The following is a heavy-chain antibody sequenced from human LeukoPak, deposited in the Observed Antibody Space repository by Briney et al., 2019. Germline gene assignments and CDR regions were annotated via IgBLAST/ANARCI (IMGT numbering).Heavy chain of an antibody. CDR2: IYYSGST. V-gene: IGHV4-39*07. CDR1: GGSISSSSYY. CDR3: ARVPHSVEGSMKAVFIHYFDY. Sequence: SETLSLTCTVSGGSISSSSYYWGWIRQPPGKGLEWIGSIYYSGSTYYNPSLKSRVTISVDTSKNEFSLKLSSVTATDTAVYYCARVPHSVEGSMKAVFIHYFDYWGQGSLVTVSS. J-gene: IGHJ4*02. D-gene: IGHD3-22*01.